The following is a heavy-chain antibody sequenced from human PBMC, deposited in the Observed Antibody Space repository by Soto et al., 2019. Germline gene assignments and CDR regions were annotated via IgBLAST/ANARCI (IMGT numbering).Heavy chain of an antibody. CDR1: GGSMTGFY. CDR2: IYYTGTT. D-gene: IGHD4-17*01. J-gene: IGHJ4*02. Sequence: QVQLHESGPGLLKPSETLSLTCNVTGGSMTGFYWSWIRQSPGKGLERRGNIYYTGTTNYNPSLRGRVTISADTSNNQFSLQLMSATAADTAVYFCARGTRMAGEDHWGQGTLVTVSS. CDR3: ARGTRMAGEDH. V-gene: IGHV4-59*01.